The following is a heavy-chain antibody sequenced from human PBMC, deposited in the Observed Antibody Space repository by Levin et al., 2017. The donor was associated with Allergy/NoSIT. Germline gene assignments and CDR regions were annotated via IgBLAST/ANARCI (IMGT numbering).Heavy chain of an antibody. CDR3: ARDRPGIATVPGFDY. J-gene: IGHJ4*02. D-gene: IGHD6-13*01. CDR2: AHYTGSS. CDR1: GASIGTSSW. Sequence: SETLSLTCAVSGASIGTSSWWNWVRQAPGKGLEWIGEAHYTGSSNYNPSLKSRVTISLDKSKNQVSLKLTSVTAADTAVYYCARDRPGIATVPGFDYWGQGILVSVSS. V-gene: IGHV4-4*02.